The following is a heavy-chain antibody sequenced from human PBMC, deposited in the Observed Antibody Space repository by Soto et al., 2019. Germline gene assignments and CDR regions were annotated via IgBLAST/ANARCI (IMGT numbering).Heavy chain of an antibody. CDR2: IDTNGDT. Sequence: QVQLQESGSGLLKPSQTLSLDCSVSGDSLRRGFHHWSWIRQTPGKGLQLIGYIDTNGDTHYDPSLRNRLNMSILTTVSRFSLKVTSVTAADTAVYYCARGTVYYCPNDKCGFFFDHWGQGAQVTVTS. J-gene: IGHJ4*02. CDR1: GDSLRRGFHH. CDR3: ARGTVYYCPNDKCGFFFDH. V-gene: IGHV4-31*03. D-gene: IGHD2-8*01.